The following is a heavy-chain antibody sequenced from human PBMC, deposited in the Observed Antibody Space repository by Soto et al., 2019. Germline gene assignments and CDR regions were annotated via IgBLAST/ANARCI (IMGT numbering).Heavy chain of an antibody. J-gene: IGHJ3*02. V-gene: IGHV3-72*01. CDR3: ATPRGSGSYSAFEI. D-gene: IGHD1-26*01. CDR1: GFTFSDHY. Sequence: EVQLVESGGGLVQPGGSLRLSCAVSGFTFSDHYLDWVRQAPGKGLEWVGRTGNKANSYTTEYAASVKGRFTISRDDSKNSLYLQMNSLEIEDTAVYYCATPRGSGSYSAFEIWGQGTMVTVSS. CDR2: TGNKANSYTT.